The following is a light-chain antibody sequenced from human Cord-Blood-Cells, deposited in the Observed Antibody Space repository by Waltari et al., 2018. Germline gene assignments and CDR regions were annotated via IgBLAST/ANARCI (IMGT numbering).Light chain of an antibody. CDR3: SSYTSSSTWV. J-gene: IGLJ3*02. CDR1: SSDVGGYNH. V-gene: IGLV2-14*01. Sequence: QSALTQPASVSGSPGQSITIPCTGTSSDVGGYNHFSWYQQHPGKAPKLMIYDVSKRPSGVSNRFSGSKSGNTASLTISGLQAEDEADYYCSSYTSSSTWVFGGGTKLTVL. CDR2: DVS.